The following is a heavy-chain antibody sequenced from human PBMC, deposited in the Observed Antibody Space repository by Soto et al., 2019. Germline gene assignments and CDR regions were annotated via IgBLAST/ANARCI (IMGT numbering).Heavy chain of an antibody. J-gene: IGHJ2*01. D-gene: IGHD6-19*01. CDR3: ARIPQIAVAGTRFGYFDL. Sequence: QVQLVESGGGVVQPGRSLRLSCAASGFTFSSNGMHWVRQAPGKALEWVAAIWYDGSNKYYADSVKGRFTISRDNSKNTLYLQMNSLGAEDTAVYYCARIPQIAVAGTRFGYFDLWGRGTLVTVSS. CDR2: IWYDGSNK. V-gene: IGHV3-33*01. CDR1: GFTFSSNG.